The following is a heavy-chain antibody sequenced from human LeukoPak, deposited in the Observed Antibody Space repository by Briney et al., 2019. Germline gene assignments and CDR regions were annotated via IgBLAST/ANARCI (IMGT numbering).Heavy chain of an antibody. J-gene: IGHJ5*02. CDR2: ISYDGSNK. CDR3: ARDPLPYCSGGSCSRINWFDP. V-gene: IGHV3-30-3*01. D-gene: IGHD2-15*01. Sequence: GRSLARASAASGFTFSSYAMHWVRQAPGKGLEWVAVISYDGSNKYYADSVKGRFTISRDNSTNTLYLQMNSLRAEDTAVYYCARDPLPYCSGGSCSRINWFDPWGQGTLVTVSS. CDR1: GFTFSSYA.